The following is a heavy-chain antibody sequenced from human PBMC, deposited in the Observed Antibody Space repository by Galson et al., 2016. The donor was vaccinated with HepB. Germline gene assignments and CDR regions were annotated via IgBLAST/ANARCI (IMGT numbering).Heavy chain of an antibody. D-gene: IGHD2-2*01. CDR2: ISRSGDST. V-gene: IGHV3-23*01. CDR3: VQGSTAPAV. Sequence: SLRLSCAASGFTFGSYGMTWVRQASGKGLEVVSSISRSGDSTDYADSVKGRFTISRDNSKNTLSLQMNSLTADDTAIYYCVQGSTAPAVWGKGTTVTVSS. J-gene: IGHJ6*04. CDR1: GFTFGSYG.